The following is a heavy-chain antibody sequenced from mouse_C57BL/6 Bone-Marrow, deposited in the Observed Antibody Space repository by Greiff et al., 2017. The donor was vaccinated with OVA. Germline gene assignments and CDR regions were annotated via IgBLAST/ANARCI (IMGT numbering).Heavy chain of an antibody. D-gene: IGHD2-3*01. V-gene: IGHV5-17*01. CDR2: ISSGSSTI. J-gene: IGHJ3*01. CDR1: GFTFSDYG. Sequence: EVKLVESGGGLVKPGGSLKLSCAASGFTFSDYGMHWVRQAPEKGLEWVAYISSGSSTIYYADTVKGRFTISRDNAKNTLFLQMTSLRSEDTAMYYCEGGGYYPFAYWGQGTLVTVSA. CDR3: EGGGYYPFAY.